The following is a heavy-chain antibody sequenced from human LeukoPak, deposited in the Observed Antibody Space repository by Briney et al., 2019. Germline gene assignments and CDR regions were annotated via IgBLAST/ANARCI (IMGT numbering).Heavy chain of an antibody. D-gene: IGHD1-1*01. J-gene: IGHJ4*02. V-gene: IGHV3-21*01. CDR1: GFTLTRHA. CDR2: ISDRGTYI. CDR3: ARDYNWSHDY. Sequence: GGSLRLSCAASGFTLTRHAMSWVRQAPGKGLEWVASISDRGTYIYYEDSLKGRFTISRDDAKNALFLQMNSLRVDDTAVYYCARDYNWSHDYWGQGTLVTVSS.